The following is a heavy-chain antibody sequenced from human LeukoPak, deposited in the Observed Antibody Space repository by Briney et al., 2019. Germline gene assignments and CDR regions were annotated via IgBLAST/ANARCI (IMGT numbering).Heavy chain of an antibody. D-gene: IGHD1-26*01. CDR1: GGTFSSYA. Sequence: SVKVSCKASGGTFSSYAISWVRQAPGQGLEWMGGIIPIFGTANYAQKLQGRVTMTTDTSTSTAYMELRSLRSDDTAVYYCAREGTVVGANIDYWGQGTLVTVSS. V-gene: IGHV1-69*05. CDR2: IIPIFGTA. J-gene: IGHJ4*02. CDR3: AREGTVVGANIDY.